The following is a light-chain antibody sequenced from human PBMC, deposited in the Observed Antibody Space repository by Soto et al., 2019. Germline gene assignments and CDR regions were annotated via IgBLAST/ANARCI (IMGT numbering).Light chain of an antibody. Sequence: EVVMTQSPATLSVSPGERATLSCRASQNVNANLSCYQQKPGQPPRLLIHGASTSATGIPARFSGSGCGTEFILTLSSLQSEDFAVYYCQQYNTLVWTFGPGTK. J-gene: IGKJ1*01. V-gene: IGKV3-15*01. CDR3: QQYNTLVWT. CDR2: GAS. CDR1: QNVNAN.